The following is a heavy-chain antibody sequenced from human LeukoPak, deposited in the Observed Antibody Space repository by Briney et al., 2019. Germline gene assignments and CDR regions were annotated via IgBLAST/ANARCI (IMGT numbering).Heavy chain of an antibody. V-gene: IGHV3-30*18. J-gene: IGHJ4*02. CDR1: GFTFSSYG. Sequence: PGRSLRLSCAASGFTFSSYGMHWVRQAPGKGLEWVALISYDGNNKYYADSVKGRFTISRDNSKNTLYLQMNSLRDEDTAVYYCAKGDSTGYYYDPASSTFDSWGQGTLVTVSS. D-gene: IGHD3-22*01. CDR2: ISYDGNNK. CDR3: AKGDSTGYYYDPASSTFDS.